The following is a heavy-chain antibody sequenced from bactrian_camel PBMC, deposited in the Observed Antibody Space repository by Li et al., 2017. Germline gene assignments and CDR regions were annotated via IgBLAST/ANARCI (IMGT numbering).Heavy chain of an antibody. V-gene: IGHV3S6*01. D-gene: IGHD1*01. J-gene: IGHJ4*01. CDR2: ISSGGSAT. CDR3: ATDFIRTMATDY. Sequence: HVQLVESGGGLVQAGGSVRLSCAASGFTFRHYTMSWVRQAPGKGFEWVAGISSGGSATYYAASVKGRFTITRDNAKNTLYLQMNTLKIEDTAVYYCATDFIRTMATDYWGQGTQVTVS. CDR1: GFTFRHYT.